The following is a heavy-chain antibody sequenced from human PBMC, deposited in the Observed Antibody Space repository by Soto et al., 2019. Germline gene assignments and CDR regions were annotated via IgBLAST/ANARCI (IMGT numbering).Heavy chain of an antibody. Sequence: QVQVVESGGGVVQPGRSLRLSCAASGFTFSSFGMHWVRQAPGKGLEWVSLIWYDGSKKSYGDSVKGRFTISRDNSRNTVYLQMTSPRADDTAVYYCARDASYYSLWSGYYPSRNGMDVWGQGTTVTVSS. CDR3: ARDASYYSLWSGYYPSRNGMDV. CDR2: IWYDGSKK. D-gene: IGHD3-3*01. J-gene: IGHJ6*02. V-gene: IGHV3-33*01. CDR1: GFTFSSFG.